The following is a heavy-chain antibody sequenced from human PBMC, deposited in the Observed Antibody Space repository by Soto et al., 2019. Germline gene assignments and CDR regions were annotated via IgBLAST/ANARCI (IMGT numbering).Heavy chain of an antibody. V-gene: IGHV3-30*18. Sequence: VQLVESGGGVVQPGRSLRLSCAASGFTFSDYAMHWVRQAPGKGLEWVAVVSHDGRNTHYADSVKGRFTISRDSSKNPVPASTTRRGAEDTAVYYCAKRGRKWLVISCFVYWGQGAVVTVSS. CDR1: GFTFSDYA. CDR2: VSHDGRNT. D-gene: IGHD6-19*01. CDR3: AKRGRKWLVISCFVY. J-gene: IGHJ4*02.